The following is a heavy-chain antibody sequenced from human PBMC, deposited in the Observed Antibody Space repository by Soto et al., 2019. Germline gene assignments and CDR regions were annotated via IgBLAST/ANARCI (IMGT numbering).Heavy chain of an antibody. J-gene: IGHJ4*02. CDR1: GSNFPTFW. D-gene: IGHD3-22*01. CDR2: IYPDDSDT. V-gene: IGHV5-51*01. CDR3: ARLGYYDSSGYDPDY. Sequence: PGESLKISCKHSGSNFPTFWIAWVRQMPGKGLEWMGTIYPDDSDTRYSPSFQGQVTISADKSIQTAYLQWSSLKASDTAMYYCARLGYYDSSGYDPDYWGQGTLVTVSS.